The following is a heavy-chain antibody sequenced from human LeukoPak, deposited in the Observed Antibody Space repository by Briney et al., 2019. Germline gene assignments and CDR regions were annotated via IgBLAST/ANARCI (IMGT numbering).Heavy chain of an antibody. Sequence: VASVKVSCKASGYTFTSYAMHWVRQAPGQRLEWMGWINAGNGNTKYSQKFQGRVTITRDTSASTAYMELSSLRSGDTAVYYCARQRDSSGYYPHLSTFDYWGQGTLVTVSS. D-gene: IGHD3-22*01. CDR1: GYTFTSYA. J-gene: IGHJ4*02. CDR2: INAGNGNT. CDR3: ARQRDSSGYYPHLSTFDY. V-gene: IGHV1-3*01.